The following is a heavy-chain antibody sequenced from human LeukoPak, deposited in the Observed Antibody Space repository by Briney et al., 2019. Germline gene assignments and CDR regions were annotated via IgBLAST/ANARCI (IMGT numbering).Heavy chain of an antibody. D-gene: IGHD2/OR15-2a*01. CDR3: ARNSDMNFDY. CDR1: GFNFPTSW. Sequence: GGSLRLSRTTSGFNFPTSWMHWVRQAPGKGLVWVSRINGDGRTRNYADSVKGRFIISRDNAENTVYLQMNSLRAEDTAVYYCARNSDMNFDYWGQGTLVTVS. V-gene: IGHV3-74*01. J-gene: IGHJ4*02. CDR2: INGDGRTR.